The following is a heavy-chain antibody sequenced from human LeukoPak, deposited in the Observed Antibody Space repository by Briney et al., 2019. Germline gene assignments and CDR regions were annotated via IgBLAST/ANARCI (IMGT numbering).Heavy chain of an antibody. CDR1: GGSFSGYY. J-gene: IGHJ6*04. Sequence: KPSETLSLTCAVYGGSFSGYYWSWIRQPPGKGLEWIGEINHSGSTNYNPSLKSRVTISVDTSKNQFSLKLSSVTAADTAVYYCARAFARGSYYYYGMDVWGKGTTVTVSS. D-gene: IGHD2/OR15-2a*01. CDR2: INHSGST. CDR3: ARAFARGSYYYYGMDV. V-gene: IGHV4-34*01.